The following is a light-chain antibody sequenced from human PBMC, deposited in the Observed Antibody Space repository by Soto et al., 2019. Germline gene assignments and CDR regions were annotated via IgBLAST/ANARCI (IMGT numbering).Light chain of an antibody. CDR2: AAS. Sequence: DVKMSQSPSTLSAYVGDRVTITCRASQGIRDDLGWYQQKAGEAPKRLIYAASSLHSGVPSRFSGSGSGTDFTLTISSLQPEDFATYYCQQLSTYLLTFCGGAKVDIK. CDR1: QGIRDD. V-gene: IGKV1-17*01. CDR3: QQLSTYLLT. J-gene: IGKJ4*01.